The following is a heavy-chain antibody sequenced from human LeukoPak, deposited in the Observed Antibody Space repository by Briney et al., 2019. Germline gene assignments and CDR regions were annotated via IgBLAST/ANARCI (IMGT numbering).Heavy chain of an antibody. CDR2: IKSKTDGGTT. CDR3: ARERITGTTFFDY. V-gene: IGHV3-15*01. J-gene: IGHJ4*02. CDR1: GFTFSNAW. Sequence: GGSLRLSCAASGFTFSNAWMSWVRQAPGKGLEWVGRIKSKTDGGTTDYAAPVKGRFTISRDDSKNTLYLQMNSLRAEDTAVYYCARERITGTTFFDYWGQGTLVTVSS. D-gene: IGHD1-20*01.